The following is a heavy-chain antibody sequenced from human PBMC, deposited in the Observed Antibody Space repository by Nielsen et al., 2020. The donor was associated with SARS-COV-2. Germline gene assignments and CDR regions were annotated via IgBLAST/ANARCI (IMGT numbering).Heavy chain of an antibody. CDR2: ISWNSGSI. CDR3: AKLTYYYDSSDY. D-gene: IGHD3-22*01. CDR1: GFTFDDYA. V-gene: IGHV3-9*01. J-gene: IGHJ4*02. Sequence: GGSLRLSCAASGFTFDDYAMHWVRQAPGKGLEWVSGISWNSGSIGYADSVKGRFTISRDNAKSSLYLQMNSLRAEDTALYYCAKLTYYYDSSDYWGQGTLVTVSS.